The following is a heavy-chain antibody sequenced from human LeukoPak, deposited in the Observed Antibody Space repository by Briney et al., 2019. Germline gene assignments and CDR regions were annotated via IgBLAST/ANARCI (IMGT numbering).Heavy chain of an antibody. CDR2: ISGSAHKI. CDR1: GFTFSNYA. V-gene: IGHV3-23*01. D-gene: IGHD5-18*01. CDR3: AGRITGYSSGYVF. Sequence: SGGSLRLSCVGSGFTFSNYAMSWVRQAPGKGLDWVSVISGSAHKIRYADSVRGRFTISRDNSENTVYLQMNNLRGEDTAIYYCAGRITGYSSGYVFWGQGTPVTVSS. J-gene: IGHJ4*02.